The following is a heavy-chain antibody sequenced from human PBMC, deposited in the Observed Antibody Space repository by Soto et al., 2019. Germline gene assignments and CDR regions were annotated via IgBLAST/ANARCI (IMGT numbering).Heavy chain of an antibody. V-gene: IGHV4-31*03. CDR1: GGSISSGGYY. CDR2: IYYSGST. Sequence: SETLSLTCTVSGGSISSGGYYWSWIRQHPGKGLEWIGYIYYSGSTYYNPSLKSRVTISVDTSKNQFSLKLSSVTAADTAVYYCARDVRVGDVARGYFDYWGQGTLVTVSS. D-gene: IGHD3-16*01. CDR3: ARDVRVGDVARGYFDY. J-gene: IGHJ4*02.